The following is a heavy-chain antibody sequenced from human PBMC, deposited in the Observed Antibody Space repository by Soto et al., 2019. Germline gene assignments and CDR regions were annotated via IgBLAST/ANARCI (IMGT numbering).Heavy chain of an antibody. CDR2: IHSRGRP. J-gene: IGHJ5*02. CDR1: GASVAGGSYY. D-gene: IGHD5-12*01. CDR3: ARDTYSGYDFGL. Sequence: QVQLRESGPGLVKPSQTLSLTCSVSGASVAGGSYYWSWVREPPGKGLEWIGYIHSRGRPFYNPSLTSRGTISADTSKNQLSLQLTSVTAADTAVYYCARDTYSGYDFGLWGQGTLVTVSS. V-gene: IGHV4-30-4*01.